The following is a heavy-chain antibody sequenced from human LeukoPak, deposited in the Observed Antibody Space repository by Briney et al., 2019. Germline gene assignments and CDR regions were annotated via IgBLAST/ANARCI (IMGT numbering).Heavy chain of an antibody. CDR1: GDSISSYY. J-gene: IGHJ2*01. V-gene: IGHV4-59*01. Sequence: SETLSLTCTVSGDSISSYYWSWIRQPPGKGLEWIGYMFYSGNTNYNPSPKSRVTISGDTSKNQFSLKLNSVTAADTAVYYCARVPLGGLLAARYFDLWGRGTLVTVSS. CDR2: MFYSGNT. CDR3: ARVPLGGLLAARYFDL. D-gene: IGHD2-8*02.